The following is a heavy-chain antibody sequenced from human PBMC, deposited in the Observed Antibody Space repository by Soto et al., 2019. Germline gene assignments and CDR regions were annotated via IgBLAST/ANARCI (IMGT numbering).Heavy chain of an antibody. D-gene: IGHD3-16*01. Sequence: PSETLSLTCAVYGGSFGGYYWSWIRQPPEKGLEWIGEINHSASTNYNSSLKSRGTISVDTSKNQFSLKLSSVTAPDTSVYYCARSSGDYVTGAYYNGIDVWGQGTRVIFYS. J-gene: IGHJ6*02. CDR3: ARSSGDYVTGAYYNGIDV. CDR1: GGSFGGYY. V-gene: IGHV4-34*01. CDR2: INHSAST.